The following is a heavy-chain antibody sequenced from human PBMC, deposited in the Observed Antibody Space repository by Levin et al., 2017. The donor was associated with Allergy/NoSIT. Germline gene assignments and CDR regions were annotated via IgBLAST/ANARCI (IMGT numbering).Heavy chain of an antibody. D-gene: IGHD2-2*01. J-gene: IGHJ6*02. Sequence: SCAVSGGSISSSNWWSWVRQPPGKGLEWIGEIYHSGSTNYNPSLKSRVTISVDKSKNQFSLKLSSVTAADTAVYYCARDCSSTSCPPYGMDVWGQGTTVTVSS. CDR2: IYHSGST. CDR3: ARDCSSTSCPPYGMDV. CDR1: GGSISSSNW. V-gene: IGHV4-4*02.